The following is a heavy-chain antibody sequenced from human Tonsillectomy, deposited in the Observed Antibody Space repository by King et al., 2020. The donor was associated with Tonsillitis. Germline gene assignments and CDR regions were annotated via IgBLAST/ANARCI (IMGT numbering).Heavy chain of an antibody. Sequence: QLQESGPGLVKPSETLSLTCTVSGGSISSSNYYWGWIRQPPGKGLEWIGSIYYSGITYNNPSLKSRVTTSVGTSKNQFSLKLSAVTAADTAVYYCPRHQTLQYSSSWYSCWFDPWGQGTLVTVSS. CDR2: IYYSGIT. D-gene: IGHD6-13*01. CDR3: PRHQTLQYSSSWYSCWFDP. CDR1: GGSISSSNYY. J-gene: IGHJ5*02. V-gene: IGHV4-39*01.